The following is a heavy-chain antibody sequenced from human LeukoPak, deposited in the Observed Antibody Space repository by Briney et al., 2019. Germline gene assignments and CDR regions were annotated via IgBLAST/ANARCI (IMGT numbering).Heavy chain of an antibody. CDR2: IKGKTDGGTT. J-gene: IGHJ4*02. Sequence: PGGSLRLSCAASGFTFSNACMSWVPQAPGKGLEWLGHIKGKTDGGTTDYAAPVQGRFTISRDDSKNTLFLQMNSVKTEDTAVYYCTTGTWIQLWLADYWGQGTLVTVSS. D-gene: IGHD5-18*01. V-gene: IGHV3-15*01. CDR3: TTGTWIQLWLADY. CDR1: GFTFSNAC.